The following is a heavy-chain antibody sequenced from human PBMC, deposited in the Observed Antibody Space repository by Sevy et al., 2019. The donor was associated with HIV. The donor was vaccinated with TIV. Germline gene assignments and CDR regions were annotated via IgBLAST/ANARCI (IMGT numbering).Heavy chain of an antibody. CDR2: ISYDAKVK. CDR1: GFTFSSYA. D-gene: IGHD6-19*01. V-gene: IGHV3-30*04. CDR3: ARESGESTSNGSTIDY. Sequence: GGSLRLSCASSGFTFSSYAMHWVRQGPGKGLEAVAVISYDAKVKFYADSVKGRFTISRDNSKNTLDLQMNSLTDEDTVVYYCARESGESTSNGSTIDYWGQGTLATVSS. J-gene: IGHJ4*02.